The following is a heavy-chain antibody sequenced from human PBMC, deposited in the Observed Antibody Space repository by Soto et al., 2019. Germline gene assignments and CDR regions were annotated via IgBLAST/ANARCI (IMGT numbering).Heavy chain of an antibody. CDR1: GGSFSGYY. CDR3: ARNSGSHLVDAFDI. V-gene: IGHV4-34*01. D-gene: IGHD1-26*01. CDR2: SNHSGST. Sequence: PSETLSLTCAVYGGSFSGYYWSWIRQPPGKGLEWIGESNHSGSTNYNPSLKSRVTISVDTSKNQFSLKLSSVTAADTAVYYCARNSGSHLVDAFDIWGQGTMVTVSS. J-gene: IGHJ3*02.